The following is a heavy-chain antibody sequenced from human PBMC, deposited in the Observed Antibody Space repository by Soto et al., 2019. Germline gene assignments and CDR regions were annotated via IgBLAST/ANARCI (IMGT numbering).Heavy chain of an antibody. CDR1: GLTFSSYG. V-gene: IGHV3-30*18. CDR3: AKDRGWYFFDY. CDR2: ISKDASSK. D-gene: IGHD6-19*01. Sequence: QVQLVESGGGVVQPGRSLRLSCAASGLTFSSYGMRWVRQAPGKGLEWVAVISKDASSKYYADSVKGRFTISRDNSKNTLCLQMNSLRAEDTAVYYCAKDRGWYFFDYWGQGTLLTVSS. J-gene: IGHJ4*02.